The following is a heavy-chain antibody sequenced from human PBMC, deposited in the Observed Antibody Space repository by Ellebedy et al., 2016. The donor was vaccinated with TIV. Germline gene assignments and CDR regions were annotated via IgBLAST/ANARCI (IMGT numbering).Heavy chain of an antibody. D-gene: IGHD3-10*02. J-gene: IGHJ6*03. CDR2: ISDRNSKR. Sequence: GESLKISXAASGFVFKSYSMNWVRQAPGKGLEWVASISDRNSKRFYSDSVKGRFIISRDDATSSLFLEMNTLRVEDTAVYYCARPMFYYHYYIDVWGKGTTVIV. CDR3: ARPMFYYHYYIDV. V-gene: IGHV3-21*01. CDR1: GFVFKSYS.